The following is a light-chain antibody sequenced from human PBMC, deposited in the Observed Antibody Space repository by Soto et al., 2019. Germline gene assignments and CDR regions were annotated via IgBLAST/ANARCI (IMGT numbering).Light chain of an antibody. V-gene: IGLV2-11*01. CDR2: DVS. CDR1: SSDVGGYNY. Sequence: QSVLTQPRSVSGSPGQSVTVSCTGTSSDVGGYNYVSWYQQHPGKDPKLMIYDVSKRPSGVSDRFSGSTSGNTASLTISGLQAEDEADYYCCSYAGSYIWVFGGGTKLTVL. CDR3: CSYAGSYIWV. J-gene: IGLJ3*02.